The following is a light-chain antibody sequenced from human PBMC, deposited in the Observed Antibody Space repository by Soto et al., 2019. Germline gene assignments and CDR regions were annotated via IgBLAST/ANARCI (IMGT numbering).Light chain of an antibody. CDR1: QSVSSY. V-gene: IGKV3-11*01. Sequence: EIVLTQSPATLSFSPGERATLSCRASQSVSSYLAWYQQKPGQAPRRLIYDAARRATSIPARISGGGSGTKFTLTISSLEPEDFAVYYCQQRSNWPYTFGQGTKLEIK. CDR2: DAA. J-gene: IGKJ2*01. CDR3: QQRSNWPYT.